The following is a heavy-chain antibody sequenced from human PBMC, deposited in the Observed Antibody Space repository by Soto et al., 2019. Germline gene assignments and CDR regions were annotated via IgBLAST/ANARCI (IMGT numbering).Heavy chain of an antibody. CDR2: ISYDGNTK. V-gene: IGHV3-30*18. J-gene: IGHJ6*02. CDR1: GFTFSSYG. D-gene: IGHD3-10*01. CDR3: GKDYPKNIPMVRGAYTNIGSMDX. Sequence: PGGSLRLSCAASGFTFSSYGLHWVRQAPGKGLEWVAVISYDGNTKFYADSVKGRFTISRDNSKNTLYLQMSSLRPEDTAVYYCGKDYPKNIPMVRGAYTNIGSMDXWGQGTTVTVS.